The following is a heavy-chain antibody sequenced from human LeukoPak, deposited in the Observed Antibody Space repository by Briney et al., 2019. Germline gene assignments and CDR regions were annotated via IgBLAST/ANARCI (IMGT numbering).Heavy chain of an antibody. J-gene: IGHJ3*02. CDR3: ARDPYSGFFGAFDI. Sequence: GESLKISCVASKFTFSSYWMTWVRQAPGKGLEWLANIKRDGSEEYYVDSVKGRFTISRDNAKNSLYLQMNRLRAEDTAVYYCARDPYSGFFGAFDIWGQGTMVTVSS. CDR2: IKRDGSEE. D-gene: IGHD5-12*01. V-gene: IGHV3-7*04. CDR1: KFTFSSYW.